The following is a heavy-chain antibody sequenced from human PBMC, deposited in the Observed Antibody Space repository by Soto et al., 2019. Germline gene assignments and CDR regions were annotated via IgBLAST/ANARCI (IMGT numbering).Heavy chain of an antibody. J-gene: IGHJ6*02. CDR3: AREGEMPYYYYGLDV. D-gene: IGHD3-16*01. CDR1: GYTFTTYG. CDR2: ISGYDGHT. Sequence: QVQLVQCEAEVRKPGASVRVSCKASGYTFTTYGISWVRQAPGQGLEWMGWISGYDGHTKYAQKFQGRIIMTTDTSTSTVYMDLRSLRPDDTAVYYCAREGEMPYYYYGLDVWGQGTTVTVSS. V-gene: IGHV1-18*01.